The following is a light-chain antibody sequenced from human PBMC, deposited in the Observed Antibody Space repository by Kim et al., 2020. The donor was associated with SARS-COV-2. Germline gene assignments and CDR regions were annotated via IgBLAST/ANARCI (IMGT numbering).Light chain of an antibody. CDR2: QDS. CDR3: QAWDSSTLVV. CDR1: KLGDKY. V-gene: IGLV3-1*01. J-gene: IGLJ2*01. Sequence: VSPGQTASITCSGDKLGDKYACWYQQKPGQSPVLVIYQDSKRPSGIPERFSGSNSGNTATLTISGTQAMNEADYYCQAWDSSTLVVFGGGTKLTVL.